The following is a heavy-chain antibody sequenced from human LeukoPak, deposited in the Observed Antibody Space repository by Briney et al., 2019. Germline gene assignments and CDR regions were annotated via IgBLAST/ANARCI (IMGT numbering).Heavy chain of an antibody. V-gene: IGHV1-18*01. Sequence: ASVNVSCKASGYTFTSYGISWVRQAPGQGLEWMGWISAYNGNTNYAQKLQGRVTMTTDTSTSTAYMELRSLRSDDTAVYYCARDPRDYTKSHTGRYPYYYYMDVWGKGTTVTVSS. D-gene: IGHD2-2*02. CDR3: ARDPRDYTKSHTGRYPYYYYMDV. CDR2: ISAYNGNT. J-gene: IGHJ6*03. CDR1: GYTFTSYG.